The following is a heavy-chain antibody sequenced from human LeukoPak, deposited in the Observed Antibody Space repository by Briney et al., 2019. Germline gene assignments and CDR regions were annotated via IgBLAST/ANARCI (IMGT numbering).Heavy chain of an antibody. V-gene: IGHV4-34*01. Sequence: TSDTLSLPCAVYGGPFSGYYWSWIRQPPGKGLEWIGEINHRESTNQNPLLKSRVTISVDTSKYQFSLKLSSVTAADAAVYYCERGGGRVAGAGTRFRPPDYWGQGTLVTVSS. J-gene: IGHJ4*02. CDR3: ERGGGRVAGAGTRFRPPDY. D-gene: IGHD6-19*01. CDR1: GGPFSGYY. CDR2: INHREST.